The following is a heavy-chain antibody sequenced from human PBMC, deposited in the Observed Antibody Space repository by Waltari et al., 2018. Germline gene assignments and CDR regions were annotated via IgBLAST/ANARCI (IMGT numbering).Heavy chain of an antibody. J-gene: IGHJ4*02. CDR2: IYSGGST. CDR1: WFTVSSNY. Sequence: EVQLVESGGGWIQPGGSLRLSCAASWFTVSSNYISWVRQAPGKGLEWVSVIYSGGSTYYADSVKGRFTISRDNSKNTLYLQMNSLRAEDTAVYYCARGADRVIIGYWGQGTLVTVSS. CDR3: ARGADRVIIGY. V-gene: IGHV3-53*01. D-gene: IGHD3-22*01.